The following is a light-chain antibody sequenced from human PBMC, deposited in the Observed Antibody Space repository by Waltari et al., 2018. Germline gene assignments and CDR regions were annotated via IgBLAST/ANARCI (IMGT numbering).Light chain of an antibody. CDR3: QQYGRTPIT. CDR1: QGISSSY. CDR2: GAS. V-gene: IGKV3-20*01. J-gene: IGKJ5*01. Sequence: IVFTPSPAPLSFSPGKTATLSCRASQGISSSYLAWYQQKPGQTPRLLMYGASTRDTGIPDRFSGSESGTDFTLTINRLEPEDVAVYYCQQYGRTPITFGQGTRLEIK.